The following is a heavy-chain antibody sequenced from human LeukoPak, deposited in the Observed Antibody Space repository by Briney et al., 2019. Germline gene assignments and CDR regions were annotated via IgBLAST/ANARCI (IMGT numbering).Heavy chain of an antibody. CDR1: GGSFSDSTYY. V-gene: IGHV4-39*01. CDR3: ARWYGDYYYYYMDV. D-gene: IGHD4-17*01. Sequence: SETLSLTCTVSGGSFSDSTYYWGWIRQPPGKGLEWIGSIYYSGSTYYNPSLKSRVTISVDTSKNQFSLKLSSVTAADTAVYYCARWYGDYYYYYMDVWGKGTTVTVSS. CDR2: IYYSGST. J-gene: IGHJ6*03.